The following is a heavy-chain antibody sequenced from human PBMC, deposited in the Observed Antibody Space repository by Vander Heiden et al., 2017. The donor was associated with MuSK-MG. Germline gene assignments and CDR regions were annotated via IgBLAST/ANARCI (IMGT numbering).Heavy chain of an antibody. CDR1: GVSLSTSGLG. CDR3: AHSGGQQWPGSDY. V-gene: IGHV2-5*01. J-gene: IGHJ4*02. CDR2: IHWNEAR. D-gene: IGHD6-19*01. Sequence: QTTWRESGPTLVIPTQTLTLTCTCSGVSLSTSGLGVGWSRQPPGKSLQRLALIHWNEARGYSPSLKSRLTITKDTSKNQVVLTMNNMDPVDTATYYGAHSGGQQWPGSDYWGQGTLVTVSS.